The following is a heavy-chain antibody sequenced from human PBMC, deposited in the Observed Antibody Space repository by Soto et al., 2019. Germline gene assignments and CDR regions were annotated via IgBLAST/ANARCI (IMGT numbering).Heavy chain of an antibody. J-gene: IGHJ5*02. D-gene: IGHD6-13*01. CDR3: AKEALAAAGRSVWFDP. V-gene: IGHV3-23*01. CDR1: GFTFGSNA. Sequence: GGSLRLSCTASGFTFGSNAINWVRQAPGKGLEWVSSISGSGGSTYYADSVKGRFTISRDNSKSTLSLQMNSLRAEDTALYYCAKEALAAAGRSVWFDPWGQGTLVTVSS. CDR2: ISGSGGST.